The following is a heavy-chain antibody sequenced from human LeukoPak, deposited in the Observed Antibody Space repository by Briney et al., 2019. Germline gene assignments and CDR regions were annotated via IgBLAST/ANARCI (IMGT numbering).Heavy chain of an antibody. CDR1: GDSLSSSRFS. D-gene: IGHD7-27*01. CDR2: IYATGNT. CDR3: ARLKTGDVHKKTNKWFDP. J-gene: IGHJ5*02. V-gene: IGHV4-61*02. Sequence: SETLSLTCHVSGDSLSSSRFSWSWIRQPAGKGLEWIGRIYATGNTYYNPSLTSRVALSVDAPRNQFTLTLTSVTAADTAIYYCARLKTGDVHKKTNKWFDPWGQGTLVTVSS.